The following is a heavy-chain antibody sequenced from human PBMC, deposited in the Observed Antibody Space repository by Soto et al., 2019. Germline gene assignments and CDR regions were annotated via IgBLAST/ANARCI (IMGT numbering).Heavy chain of an antibody. CDR1: GGSISSSSYY. J-gene: IGHJ4*02. V-gene: IGHV4-39*01. CDR2: IYYSGST. CDR3: ARIIVLTDYYFDY. Sequence: QLQLQESGPGLVKPSETLSLTCTVSGGSISSSSYYWGWIRQPPGKGLEWIGSIYYSGSTYYNPSLKSRVTISVDTSKNQFSLKLSSVTAADTAVYYCARIIVLTDYYFDYWGQGTLVTVSS. D-gene: IGHD3-9*01.